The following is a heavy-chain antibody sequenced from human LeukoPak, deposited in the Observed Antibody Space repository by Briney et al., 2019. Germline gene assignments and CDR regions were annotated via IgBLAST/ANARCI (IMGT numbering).Heavy chain of an antibody. CDR3: ARAAMLVSWAFDI. Sequence: ASVKVSCKASGYTFTGYYMHWVRQAPGQGLELMGWINPNSGGTNYAQKFQGRVTMTRDTSISTAYMELSRLRSDDTAVYYCARAAMLVSWAFDIWGQGTMVTVSS. CDR1: GYTFTGYY. V-gene: IGHV1-2*02. D-gene: IGHD6-6*01. J-gene: IGHJ3*02. CDR2: INPNSGGT.